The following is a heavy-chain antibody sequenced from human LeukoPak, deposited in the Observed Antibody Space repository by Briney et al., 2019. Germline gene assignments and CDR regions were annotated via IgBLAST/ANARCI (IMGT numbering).Heavy chain of an antibody. V-gene: IGHV1-69*04. CDR1: GGSFSSYA. J-gene: IGHJ3*02. CDR3: ARERGYYDSSGYYSDI. Sequence: SVKVSCKASGGSFSSYAISWVRQAPGQGLEWMGRIIPILGIANYAQKFQGRVTITADKSTSTAYMELSSLRSEDTAVYYCARERGYYDSSGYYSDIWGQGTMVTVSS. D-gene: IGHD3-22*01. CDR2: IIPILGIA.